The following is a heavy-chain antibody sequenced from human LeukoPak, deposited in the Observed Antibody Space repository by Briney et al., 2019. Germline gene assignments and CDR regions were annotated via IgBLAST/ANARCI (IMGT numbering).Heavy chain of an antibody. V-gene: IGHV4-4*07. Sequence: SETLSLTCSVSGGSISYFYWSWIRQAAGKGLEWIGRISGSGSTNYNPSLKSRVTISVDTSKNQSSLKLSSVTAADTAVYYCARRTVRGYDFWSGYYKGDYFDYWGQGTLVTVSS. CDR3: ARRTVRGYDFWSGYYKGDYFDY. D-gene: IGHD3-3*01. CDR2: ISGSGST. CDR1: GGSISYFY. J-gene: IGHJ4*02.